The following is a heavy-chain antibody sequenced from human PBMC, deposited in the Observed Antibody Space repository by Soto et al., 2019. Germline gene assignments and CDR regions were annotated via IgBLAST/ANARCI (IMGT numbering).Heavy chain of an antibody. D-gene: IGHD3-9*01. CDR3: ATSSQYDIFARLDY. V-gene: IGHV3-23*01. J-gene: IGHJ4*02. CDR1: GFTFSSYA. Sequence: GGSLRLSCAASGFTFSSYAMSWVRQAPGKGLEWVSAISGSGGSTYYADSVKGRFTISRDNSKNTLYLQMNSLRAEDTAVYYCATSSQYDIFARLDYWGQGTLVTVSS. CDR2: ISGSGGST.